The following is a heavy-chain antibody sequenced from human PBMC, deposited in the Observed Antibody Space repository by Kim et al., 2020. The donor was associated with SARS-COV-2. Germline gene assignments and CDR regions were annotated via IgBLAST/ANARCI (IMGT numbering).Heavy chain of an antibody. V-gene: IGHV4-4*07. J-gene: IGHJ4*02. Sequence: THYDPTLKRRVTMSADTTRNQFSLKLSSVTAADAAVYYCARVDSGWYHYWGQGTLVTVSS. CDR2: T. CDR3: ARVDSGWYHY. D-gene: IGHD6-19*01.